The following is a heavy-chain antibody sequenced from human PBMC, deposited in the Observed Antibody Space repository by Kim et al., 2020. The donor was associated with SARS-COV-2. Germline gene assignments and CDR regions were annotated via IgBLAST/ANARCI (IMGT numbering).Heavy chain of an antibody. Sequence: SQTLSLTCAISGDSVSSNNAAWNWIRQSPSRGLEWLGRTYYRSKWYNDYAVSVNSRITINPDTSKNQFSLQLNSVTPEDTAVYYCAREGACGSTRCYRWFDPWRQGTLVTVSS. V-gene: IGHV6-1*01. CDR3: AREGACGSTRCYRWFDP. CDR2: TYYRSKWYN. J-gene: IGHJ5*02. D-gene: IGHD2-2*01. CDR1: GDSVSSNNAA.